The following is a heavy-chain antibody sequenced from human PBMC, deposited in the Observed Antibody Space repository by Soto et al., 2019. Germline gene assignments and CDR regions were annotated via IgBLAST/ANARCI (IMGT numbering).Heavy chain of an antibody. V-gene: IGHV1-18*01. CDR3: ARGSLECYPHYPMDD. CDR1: GYNFVKYG. J-gene: IGHJ6*02. CDR2: ISPYNGNT. D-gene: IGHD3-3*01. Sequence: GASVKVSCKASGYNFVKYGITWVRQAPGQGLEWLGWISPYNGNTRYAQKIQGRVIMTTDTSTTTAYLELLSLTSDDTAVYYCARGSLECYPHYPMDDWGQVTTVTVSS.